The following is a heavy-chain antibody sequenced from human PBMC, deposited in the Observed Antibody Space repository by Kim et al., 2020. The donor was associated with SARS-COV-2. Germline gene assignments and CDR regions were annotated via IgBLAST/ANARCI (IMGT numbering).Heavy chain of an antibody. J-gene: IGHJ6*03. CDR1: GFTFSSYS. CDR3: ARKGSAGDHEFYMYV. CDR2: ICNSGTNI. Sequence: GGSLRLSCAASGFTFSSYSMNWVRQAPGKGLEWVSSICNSGTNIYYADSVKGRFTISRDNARDSVHLQMNSLRAEDTAVYYCARKGSAGDHEFYMYVWG. V-gene: IGHV3-21*01. D-gene: IGHD3-10*01.